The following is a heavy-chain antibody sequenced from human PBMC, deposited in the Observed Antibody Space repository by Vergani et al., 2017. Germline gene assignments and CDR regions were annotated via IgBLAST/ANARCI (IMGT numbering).Heavy chain of an antibody. J-gene: IGHJ4*02. D-gene: IGHD6-13*01. Sequence: QVQLVESGGGVVQPGRSLRLSCAASGFTFSSYGMHWVRQAPGKGLEWVAVISYDGSNKYYADSVKGRFTISRDNSKNTLYLQMNSLRAEDTAVYYCAKDRDIAAAGYYFDYWGEGTTVTVSS. CDR3: AKDRDIAAAGYYFDY. V-gene: IGHV3-30*18. CDR2: ISYDGSNK. CDR1: GFTFSSYG.